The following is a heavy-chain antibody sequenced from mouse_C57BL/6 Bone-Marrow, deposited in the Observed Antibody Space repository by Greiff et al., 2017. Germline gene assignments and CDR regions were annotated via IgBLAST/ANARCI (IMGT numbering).Heavy chain of an antibody. CDR2: IYPRSGNT. Sequence: QVQLQQSGAELARPGASVKLSCKASGYTFTSYGISWVKQRTGQGLEWIGEIYPRSGNTYYNETFKGKATLTADKSSSTAYMELRSLTSEDSAVYFCARAWGPAWFAYWGQGTLVTVSA. CDR1: GYTFTSYG. CDR3: ARAWGPAWFAY. J-gene: IGHJ3*01. V-gene: IGHV1-81*01. D-gene: IGHD4-1*01.